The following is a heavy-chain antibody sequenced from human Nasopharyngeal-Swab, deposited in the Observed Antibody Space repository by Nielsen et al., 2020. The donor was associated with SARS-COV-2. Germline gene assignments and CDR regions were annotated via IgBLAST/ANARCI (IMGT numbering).Heavy chain of an antibody. V-gene: IGHV3-23*01. Sequence: GESLKISCAASGFTFSTYAMSWVRQAPGEGLEWVSTITGSGGDTHYADSVKGRFTISRDNSKNTLYLQMNSLRAEDTAVYYCAKFSSSTSYYYFGMNVWGQGTTVTVSS. CDR2: ITGSGGDT. CDR1: GFTFSTYA. D-gene: IGHD6-6*01. J-gene: IGHJ6*02. CDR3: AKFSSSTSYYYFGMNV.